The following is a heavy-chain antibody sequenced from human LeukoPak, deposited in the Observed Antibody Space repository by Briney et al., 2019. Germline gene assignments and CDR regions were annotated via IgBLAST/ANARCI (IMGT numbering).Heavy chain of an antibody. J-gene: IGHJ6*03. CDR3: AREGDYGDYSKSFYYMDV. D-gene: IGHD4-17*01. CDR1: GGYIGSYY. CDR2: IYTSENT. V-gene: IGHV4-4*07. Sequence: SETLSLTCTVAGGYIGSYYWSWIRQPAGKGLEWIGRIYTSENTDYDPSLKSRVTMSVDMSTSQFSLRLTSVTAADTAVYYCAREGDYGDYSKSFYYMDVWGKGTTVTVSS.